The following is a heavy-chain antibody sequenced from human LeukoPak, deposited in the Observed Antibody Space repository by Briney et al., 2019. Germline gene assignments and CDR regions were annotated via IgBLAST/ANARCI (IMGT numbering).Heavy chain of an antibody. J-gene: IGHJ4*02. Sequence: ASVKVSCKASGYTFTSYGISWVRQAPGQGLEWMGWISAYNGNTNYAQKLQGRVTMTEDTSTDTAYMELSSLRSEDTAVYYCATDSTYYDSSGYQFGFDYWGQGTLVTVSS. CDR1: GYTFTSYG. CDR3: ATDSTYYDSSGYQFGFDY. CDR2: ISAYNGNT. D-gene: IGHD3-22*01. V-gene: IGHV1-18*01.